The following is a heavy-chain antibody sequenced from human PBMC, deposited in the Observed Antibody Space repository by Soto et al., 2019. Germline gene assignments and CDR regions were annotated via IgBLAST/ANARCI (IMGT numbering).Heavy chain of an antibody. CDR3: VRVVAIPGYPDH. Sequence: QVPLVQSGAEVRQPASSVKVSCKTSGGTFSSYAISWVRQAPGQGLEWMGGIVPIVGTTTYAQKFQGRVTITADEATSTAYMQLRRLRSDDTAVYYCVRVVAIPGYPDHWGQGTLVTVSS. D-gene: IGHD5-12*01. CDR1: GGTFSSYA. V-gene: IGHV1-69*12. CDR2: IVPIVGTT. J-gene: IGHJ4*02.